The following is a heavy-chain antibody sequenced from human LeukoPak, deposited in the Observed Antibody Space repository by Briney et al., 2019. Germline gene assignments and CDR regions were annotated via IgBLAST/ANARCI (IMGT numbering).Heavy chain of an antibody. V-gene: IGHV4-39*07. CDR3: ARLIVVVPAAAKYWYFDL. Sequence: SETLSLTCTVSGGSISSSDYYWAWIRQPPGKGLEWIGSIYHSGSTNYNPSLKSRVTISVDTSKNQFSLKLSSVTAADTAVYYCARLIVVVPAAAKYWYFDLWGRGTLVTVSS. D-gene: IGHD2-2*01. J-gene: IGHJ2*01. CDR2: IYHSGST. CDR1: GGSISSSDYY.